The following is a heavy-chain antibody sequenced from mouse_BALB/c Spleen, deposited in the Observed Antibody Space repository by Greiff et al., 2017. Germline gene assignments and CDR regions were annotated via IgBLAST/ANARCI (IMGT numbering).Heavy chain of an antibody. V-gene: IGHV2-3*01. CDR3: AIIYYYGSSVGCFDV. D-gene: IGHD1-1*01. CDR1: GFSLTSYG. J-gene: IGHJ1*01. Sequence: VKLMESGPGLVAPSQSLSITCTVSGFSLTSYGVSWVRQPPGKGLEWLGVIWGDGSTNYHSALISRLGISKVNSKRQVFLKLKSLQTDDTATYYGAIIYYYGSSVGCFDVWGAGTTVTVAS. CDR2: IWGDGST.